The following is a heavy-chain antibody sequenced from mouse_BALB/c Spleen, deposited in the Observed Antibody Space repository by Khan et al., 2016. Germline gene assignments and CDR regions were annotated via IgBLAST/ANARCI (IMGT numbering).Heavy chain of an antibody. CDR2: IYPGDGDT. V-gene: IGHV1-80*01. CDR1: GYAFSSYW. J-gene: IGHJ2*01. CDR3: ARGVGPDY. D-gene: IGHD4-1*01. Sequence: QVQLQQSGAELVRPGSSVKISCKASGYAFSSYWMNWVKQRPGQGLEWIGQIYPGDGDTNYNGKFKGKATLTADKSSNTAYMQLSSLTAEDSAGYFCARGVGPDYWGQGTTLTVSS.